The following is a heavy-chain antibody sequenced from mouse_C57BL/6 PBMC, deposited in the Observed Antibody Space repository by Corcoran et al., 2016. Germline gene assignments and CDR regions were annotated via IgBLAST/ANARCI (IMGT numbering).Heavy chain of an antibody. D-gene: IGHD2-3*01. V-gene: IGHV1-81*01. CDR2: IYPRSGNT. Sequence: QVQLQQSGAELARPGASVKLSCKASGYTFTSYGISWVKQSTGQGLEWIGEIYPRSGNTYYNEKFKGKATLTADKSSSTAYMELRSLTSEDSAVYFGARGRLGDGYPYWYFDVWGTGTTVTVSS. J-gene: IGHJ1*03. CDR1: GYTFTSYG. CDR3: ARGRLGDGYPYWYFDV.